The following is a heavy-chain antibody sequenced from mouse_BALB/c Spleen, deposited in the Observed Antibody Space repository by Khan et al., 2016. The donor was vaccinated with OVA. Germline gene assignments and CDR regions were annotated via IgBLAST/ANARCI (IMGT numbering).Heavy chain of an antibody. Sequence: QVQLQQSGAELVKAGASVKMSCKASGYTFTSYWMHWVKQRLGQGLEWFAETNPTNGRTYYNEKFKSKATLTVDKSSSTAYILLSGPTFEDSAVYYSARIKKIVATYFDYWGQGTTLTVSS. D-gene: IGHD1-1*01. J-gene: IGHJ2*01. CDR1: GYTFTSYW. CDR3: ARIKKIVATYFDY. CDR2: TNPTNGRT. V-gene: IGHV1S81*02.